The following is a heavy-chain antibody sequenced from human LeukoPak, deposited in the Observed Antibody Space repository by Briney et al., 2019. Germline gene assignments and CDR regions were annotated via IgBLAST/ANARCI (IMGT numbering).Heavy chain of an antibody. CDR3: ARDGQQWLTDY. CDR2: INSDGSST. Sequence: PGGSLRLSCAASGFTFSSYWMHWVRQAPGKGLVWVSHINSDGSSTSYADSVKGRFTISRDNAKNTLYLQMNSLRAEDTAVYYCARDGQQWLTDYWGQGTLVTVSS. V-gene: IGHV3-74*01. D-gene: IGHD6-19*01. CDR1: GFTFSSYW. J-gene: IGHJ4*02.